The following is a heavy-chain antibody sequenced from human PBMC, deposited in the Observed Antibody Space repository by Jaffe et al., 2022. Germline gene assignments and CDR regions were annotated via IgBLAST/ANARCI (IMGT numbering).Heavy chain of an antibody. CDR2: IYYSGST. J-gene: IGHJ4*02. Sequence: QLQLQESGPGLVKPSETLSLTCTVSGGSISSSSYYWGWIRQPPGKGLEWIGSIYYSGSTYYNPSLKSRVTISVDTSKNQFSLKLSSVTAADTAVYYCARHAFTIFGVVIWYYFDYWGQGTLVTVSS. CDR1: GGSISSSSYY. V-gene: IGHV4-39*01. CDR3: ARHAFTIFGVVIWYYFDY. D-gene: IGHD3-3*01.